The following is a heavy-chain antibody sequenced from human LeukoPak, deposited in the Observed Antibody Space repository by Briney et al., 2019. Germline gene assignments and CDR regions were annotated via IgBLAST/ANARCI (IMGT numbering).Heavy chain of an antibody. CDR3: ARLRAVVRGVILPYYFDY. D-gene: IGHD3-10*01. Sequence: SETLSLTCTVSGGSISSSSYYWGWIRQPPGKGLEWIGSIYYSGSTYYNPSLKSRVTISVDTSKNQFSLKLSSVTAADTAVYYCARLRAVVRGVILPYYFDYWGQGTLVTVSS. CDR1: GGSISSSSYY. CDR2: IYYSGST. J-gene: IGHJ4*02. V-gene: IGHV4-39*01.